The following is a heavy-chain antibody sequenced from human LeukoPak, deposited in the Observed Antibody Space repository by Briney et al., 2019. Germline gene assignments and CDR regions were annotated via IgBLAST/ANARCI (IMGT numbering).Heavy chain of an antibody. J-gene: IGHJ4*02. D-gene: IGHD3-10*01. V-gene: IGHV4-39*01. CDR3: ARGTMVRGAPTLDY. Sequence: SETLSLTCTVSGGSISSSSYYWGWIRQPPGKGLEWIGSIYYSGSTYYNPSLKSRVTISVDTSKNQFSLKLSSVTAADTAVYYCARGTMVRGAPTLDYWGQGTLVTVSS. CDR2: IYYSGST. CDR1: GGSISSSSYY.